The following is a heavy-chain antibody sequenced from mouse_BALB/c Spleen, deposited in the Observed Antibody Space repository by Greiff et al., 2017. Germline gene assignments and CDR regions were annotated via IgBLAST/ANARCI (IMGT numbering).Heavy chain of an antibody. CDR3: ARLALRPYYAMDY. J-gene: IGHJ4*01. Sequence: QVQLKQSAAELARPGASVKMSCKASGYTFTSYTMHWVKQRPGQGLEWIGYINPSSGYTEYNQKFKDKTTLTADKSSSTAYMQLSSLTSEDSAVYYCARLALRPYYAMDYWGQGTSVTVSS. CDR2: INPSSGYT. V-gene: IGHV1-4*02. CDR1: GYTFTSYT. D-gene: IGHD1-2*01.